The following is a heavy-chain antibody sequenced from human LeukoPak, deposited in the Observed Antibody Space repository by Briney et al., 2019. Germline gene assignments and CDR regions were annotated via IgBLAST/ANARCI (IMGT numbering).Heavy chain of an antibody. CDR1: GGTFSSYA. CDR3: ARDRFGPYYGMDV. CDR2: IIPIFGTA. V-gene: IGHV1-69*01. J-gene: IGHJ6*02. D-gene: IGHD3/OR15-3a*01. Sequence: GSSAKVSCKASGGTFSSYAISWVRQAPGQGLEWMGGIIPIFGTANYAQKFQGRVTITADESTSTAYMELSSLRSEDTAVYYCARDRFGPYYGMDVWGQGTTVIVSS.